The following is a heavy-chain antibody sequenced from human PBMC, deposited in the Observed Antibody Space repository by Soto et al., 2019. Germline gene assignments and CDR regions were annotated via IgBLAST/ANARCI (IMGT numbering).Heavy chain of an antibody. J-gene: IGHJ4*02. D-gene: IGHD3-9*01. CDR2: IIPIFGTA. Sequence: SVKVSCKASGGTFSSYSFSWVRQAPGQGLEWMGGIIPIFGTANYAQKFQGRVTITADESTSTAYMELSSLRSEDTAVYYCALIRYFDWPYDYWGQGTLVTVSS. CDR1: GGTFSSYS. CDR3: ALIRYFDWPYDY. V-gene: IGHV1-69*13.